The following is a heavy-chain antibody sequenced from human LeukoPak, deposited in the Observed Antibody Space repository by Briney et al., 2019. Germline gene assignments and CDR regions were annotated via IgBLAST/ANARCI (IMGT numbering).Heavy chain of an antibody. CDR1: GGSISTYY. J-gene: IGHJ4*02. Sequence: SETLSLTCTVSGGSISTYYWSWIRQPPEKGLEWIGYIYKSGSTNYNPSLKSRVTISVDTSKKQFSLRLSSVTAADTAVYYCARHGGSYTFDLWGQGVLVTVSS. CDR2: IYKSGST. V-gene: IGHV4-59*01. CDR3: ARHGGSYTFDL. D-gene: IGHD1-26*01.